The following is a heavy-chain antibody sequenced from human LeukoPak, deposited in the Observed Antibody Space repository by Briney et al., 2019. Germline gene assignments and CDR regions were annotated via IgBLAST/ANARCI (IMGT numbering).Heavy chain of an antibody. D-gene: IGHD2-15*01. J-gene: IGHJ4*02. CDR1: GFTVSSNY. V-gene: IGHV3-66*01. CDR2: IYSGGST. Sequence: GGSLRLSCAASGFTVSSNYMSWVRQAPGKGLEWVSVIYSGGSTYCADSVKGRFTISRDSSKNTLYLQMNSLRAEDTAVYYCARARDCSGGSCYSDYWGQGTLVTVSS. CDR3: ARARDCSGGSCYSDY.